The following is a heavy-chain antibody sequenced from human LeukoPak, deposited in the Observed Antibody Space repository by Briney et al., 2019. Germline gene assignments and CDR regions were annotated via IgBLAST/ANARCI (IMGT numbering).Heavy chain of an antibody. Sequence: PSETLSLTCTVSGGSISGYYWSWVRQPPGKGLEWIGYIYYSGNTNYNPSLKSRVTISVDTSKNQFSLKLSSVTAADTAVYYCARALHDSSSWYGLGYWGQGTLVTVSS. V-gene: IGHV4-59*01. CDR1: GGSISGYY. J-gene: IGHJ4*02. CDR2: IYYSGNT. CDR3: ARALHDSSSWYGLGY. D-gene: IGHD6-13*01.